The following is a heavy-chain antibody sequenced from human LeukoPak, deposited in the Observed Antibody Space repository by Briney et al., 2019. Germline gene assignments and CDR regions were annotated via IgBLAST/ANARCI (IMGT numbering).Heavy chain of an antibody. CDR2: ISGDGVST. Sequence: GGSLRLSCAASGFTFDDYAMNWFRQAPGKGLDWVSLISGDGVSTYYADSVKGRFTISRDNSKNSLYLQMNSLRTEGTALYYCAKDIRTGRYYDILTGYYWGYYYYGMDVWGQGTTVTVSS. J-gene: IGHJ6*02. D-gene: IGHD3-9*01. V-gene: IGHV3-43*02. CDR3: AKDIRTGRYYDILTGYYWGYYYYGMDV. CDR1: GFTFDDYA.